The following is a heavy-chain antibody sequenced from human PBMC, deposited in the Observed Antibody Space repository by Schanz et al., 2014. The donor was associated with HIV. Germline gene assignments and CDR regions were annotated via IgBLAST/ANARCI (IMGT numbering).Heavy chain of an antibody. J-gene: IGHJ4*02. D-gene: IGHD3-22*01. CDR2: ISGSGGST. V-gene: IGHV3-23*01. CDR3: AKPEYDSRGNSQSHFDY. CDR1: GFTFSSYA. Sequence: EVQLLESGGGLVQPGGSLRLSCAASGFTFSSYAMSWVRQAPGKGLEWVSAISGSGGSTYYADSVKGRFTISRDKSKNTLYLQMNSLRVEDTAVYYCAKPEYDSRGNSQSHFDYWGRGTLVTVSS.